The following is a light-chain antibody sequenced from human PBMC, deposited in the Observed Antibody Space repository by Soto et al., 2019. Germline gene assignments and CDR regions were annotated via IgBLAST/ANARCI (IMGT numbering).Light chain of an antibody. CDR1: RAITNH. V-gene: IGKV1-39*01. CDR2: AAS. J-gene: IGKJ4*01. Sequence: IQLTQSPSPLSASVGDRVSISCRASRAITNHLNWYQQKPGKAPILLVYAASTLETGVPSRFSGSGSGTHFTLTIDNLQPEDVATYFCQQNYITPLTFGGGTKVAIK. CDR3: QQNYITPLT.